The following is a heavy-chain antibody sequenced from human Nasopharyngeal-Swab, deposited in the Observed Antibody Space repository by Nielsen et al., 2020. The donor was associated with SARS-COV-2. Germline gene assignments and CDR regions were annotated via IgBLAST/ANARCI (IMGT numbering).Heavy chain of an antibody. V-gene: IGHV3-53*05. J-gene: IGHJ4*02. Sequence: GGSLRLSCAASGFTVSRDHMNRVRQAPGKGLEWVSVIYSGGSTYHATSVKGRFTISRGNSKNTLYLQMNSLRAEDTAVYYCARETVAGTRPDYWGQGTLVTVSS. CDR1: GFTVSRDH. CDR3: ARETVAGTRPDY. CDR2: IYSGGST. D-gene: IGHD6-19*01.